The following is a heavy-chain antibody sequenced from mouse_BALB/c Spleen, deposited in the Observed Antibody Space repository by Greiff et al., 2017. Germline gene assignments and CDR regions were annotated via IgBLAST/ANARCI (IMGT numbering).Heavy chain of an antibody. Sequence: VQLQESGAELVRPGVSVKISCKGSGYTFTDYAMHWVKQSHAKSLEWIGVISTYYGDASYNQKFKGKATMTVDKSSSTAYMELARLTSEDSAIYYCARSATMITPFAYWGQGTLVTVSA. CDR3: ARSATMITPFAY. V-gene: IGHV1S137*01. CDR2: ISTYYGDA. CDR1: GYTFTDYA. D-gene: IGHD2-4*01. J-gene: IGHJ3*01.